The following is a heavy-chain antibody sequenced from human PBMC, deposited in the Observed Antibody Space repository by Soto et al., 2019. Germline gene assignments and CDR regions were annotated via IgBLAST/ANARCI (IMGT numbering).Heavy chain of an antibody. CDR1: GFTFSSYG. J-gene: IGHJ3*02. Sequence: QVQLVESGGGVVQPGRSLRLSCAASGFTFSSYGMHWVRQAPGKGLEWVAVIWYDGSNKYYADSVKGRFTISGDNSKNTLYLQMNSLRAEDTAVYYCARDGSIYGDYFHDAFDIWGQGTMVTVSS. CDR3: ARDGSIYGDYFHDAFDI. V-gene: IGHV3-33*01. D-gene: IGHD4-17*01. CDR2: IWYDGSNK.